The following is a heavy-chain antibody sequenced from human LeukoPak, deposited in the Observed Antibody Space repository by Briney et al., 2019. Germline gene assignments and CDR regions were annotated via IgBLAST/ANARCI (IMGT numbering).Heavy chain of an antibody. CDR3: AREQPGP. CDR1: GFTFSTYG. Sequence: GGSLRLSCAASGFTFSTYGMHWVRQAPGKGLEWVAVISYAGSNKYYADSVKGRFGISRDNVKNTLYLQMNSLRAEDTAVNFCAREQPGPWGQGTLVTVSS. D-gene: IGHD6-13*01. J-gene: IGHJ5*02. V-gene: IGHV3-30*03. CDR2: ISYAGSNK.